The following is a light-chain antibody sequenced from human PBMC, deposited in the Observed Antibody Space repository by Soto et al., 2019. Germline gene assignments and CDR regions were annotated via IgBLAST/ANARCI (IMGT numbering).Light chain of an antibody. V-gene: IGLV1-40*01. Sequence: QSVLTQPPSVSGAPGQRVTISCTGSSCNIGADDYVHWYQQLPGTAPKLLIYGDSNRPSGVPDRFSGSKSGTSASLAITGLQAEDEADYYCQSYDSSLSGSVFGGGTQLTVL. CDR2: GDS. CDR1: SCNIGADDY. J-gene: IGLJ7*01. CDR3: QSYDSSLSGSV.